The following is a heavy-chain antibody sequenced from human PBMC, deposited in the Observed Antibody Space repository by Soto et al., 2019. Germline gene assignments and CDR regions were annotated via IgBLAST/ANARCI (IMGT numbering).Heavy chain of an antibody. CDR2: ISSNGVGT. CDR1: GFTLSGCA. CDR3: ARRARPDFYYMDV. Sequence: EVQLAESGGGLAQPGGSLRLSCAAYGFTLSGCAMDWVRQAPGKGLEYVSGISSNGVGTYYANSVQGRFTISRDNSKNTVYLQMGSLRPEDMAVYYCARRARPDFYYMDVWGKGTTVTDSS. D-gene: IGHD6-6*01. J-gene: IGHJ6*03. V-gene: IGHV3-64*01.